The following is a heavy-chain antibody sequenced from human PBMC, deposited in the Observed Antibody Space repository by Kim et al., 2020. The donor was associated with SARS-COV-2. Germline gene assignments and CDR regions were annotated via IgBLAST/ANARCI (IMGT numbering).Heavy chain of an antibody. D-gene: IGHD3-22*01. CDR1: GGSVSSGSYY. CDR2: IYYSGST. V-gene: IGHV4-61*01. J-gene: IGHJ5*02. CDR3: ARLLYYDSSPFDP. Sequence: SETLSLTCTVSGGSVSSGSYYWSWIRQPPGKGLEWIGYIYYSGSTNYNPSLKSRVTISVDTSKNQFSLKLSSVTAADTAVYYCARLLYYDSSPFDPWGQGTLVTVSS.